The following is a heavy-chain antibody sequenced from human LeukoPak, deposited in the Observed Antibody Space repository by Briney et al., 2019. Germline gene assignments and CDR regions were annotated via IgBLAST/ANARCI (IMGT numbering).Heavy chain of an antibody. CDR1: GFTFSSHS. Sequence: GGSLRLSCVASGFTFSSHSMHWVRQAPGKGLEYASGIRSNGGSTYFAKSVKGRFTISRDNSKNTLDLQMGSLRAEDMAVYYCARRGSGWEFDYWGQGTLVTVSS. D-gene: IGHD6-19*01. J-gene: IGHJ4*02. CDR2: IRSNGGST. CDR3: ARRGSGWEFDY. V-gene: IGHV3-64*01.